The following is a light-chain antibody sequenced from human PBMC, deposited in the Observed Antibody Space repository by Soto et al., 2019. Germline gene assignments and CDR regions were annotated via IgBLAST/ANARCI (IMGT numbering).Light chain of an antibody. CDR2: DAS. V-gene: IGKV1-5*01. J-gene: IGKJ2*01. CDR1: QSVRNW. CDR3: QQFNTYSYT. Sequence: DIQMTQSPSTLSASVGDRVTITCRASQSVRNWLAWNQQKPGKAPKLLIYDASSLESGVPSRFSGSGFGTEFTLTISSLQPDDFATYYCQQFNTYSYTFGQGTSVEIK.